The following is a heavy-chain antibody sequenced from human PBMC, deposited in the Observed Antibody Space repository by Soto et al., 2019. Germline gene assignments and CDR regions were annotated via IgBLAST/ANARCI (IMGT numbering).Heavy chain of an antibody. CDR2: ISAYNGNT. D-gene: IGHD3-22*01. CDR1: GYTFTSYG. CDR3: ARDTITMRSRDGHSGDY. Sequence: VPLLQSGAEVKKPGASVKVSCKASGYTFTSYGISWVRQAPGQGLEWMGWISAYNGNTNYAQKLQGRVTMTTDTSTSTYYKELRILRSDDTAVYYCARDTITMRSRDGHSGDYWGQGTLVTVSS. J-gene: IGHJ4*02. V-gene: IGHV1-18*01.